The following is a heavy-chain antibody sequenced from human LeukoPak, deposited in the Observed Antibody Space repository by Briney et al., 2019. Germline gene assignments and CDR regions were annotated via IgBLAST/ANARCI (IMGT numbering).Heavy chain of an antibody. J-gene: IGHJ4*02. D-gene: IGHD2/OR15-2a*01. CDR2: MSSDGGTT. V-gene: IGHV3-64*01. Sequence: GGSLRLSCATSGFTLTNFAMHWVRQAPGKGLEYVSAMSSDGGTTHYANSVKGRFTMSRDKSKNAVYLQMGSLRPDDMAVYYCARGGSLSAYDSWGQGTLVTVSS. CDR3: ARGGSLSAYDS. CDR1: GFTLTNFA.